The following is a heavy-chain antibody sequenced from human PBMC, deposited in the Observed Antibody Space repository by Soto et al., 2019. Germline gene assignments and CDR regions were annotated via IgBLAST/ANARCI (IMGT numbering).Heavy chain of an antibody. CDR1: GFTFSSYG. J-gene: IGHJ4*02. CDR3: AKDMGSSSWYWSATLDY. Sequence: QVQLVESGGGVVQPGRSLRLSCAASGFTFSSYGMHWVRQAPGKGLEWVAVVSYDGSNKYYADSVKGRFTISRDNSKNTLYLQMNSLRAEDTAVYYCAKDMGSSSWYWSATLDYWGQGTLVTVSS. V-gene: IGHV3-30*18. CDR2: VSYDGSNK. D-gene: IGHD6-13*01.